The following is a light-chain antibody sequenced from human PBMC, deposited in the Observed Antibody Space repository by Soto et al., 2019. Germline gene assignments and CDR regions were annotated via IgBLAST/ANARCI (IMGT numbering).Light chain of an antibody. CDR1: TIGRGS. CDR3: QVWDSSRDQPWV. CDR2: DYN. V-gene: IGLV3-21*02. J-gene: IGLJ3*02. Sequence: SYELTQPPSVSVAPGPTARITCGGDTIGRGSVHWYQQKPGQAPVLVVYDYNDRPSGIPERFSGSNSGNTATLTISRVEAGDEADYYCQVWDSSRDQPWVFGGGTKLTV.